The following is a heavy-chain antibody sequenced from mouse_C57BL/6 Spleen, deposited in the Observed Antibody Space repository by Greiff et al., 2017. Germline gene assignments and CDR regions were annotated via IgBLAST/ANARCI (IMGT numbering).Heavy chain of an antibody. J-gene: IGHJ2*01. D-gene: IGHD1-1*01. CDR1: GYAFSSSW. Sequence: QVQLQQSGPELVKPGASVKISCKASGYAFSSSWMNWVKQRPGKGLEWIGRIYPGDGDTNYNGKFKGKATLTADKSSSTAYMQLSSLTSEDSAVYFCAREIITTVVATGYFDYWGQGTTLTVSS. CDR3: AREIITTVVATGYFDY. V-gene: IGHV1-82*01. CDR2: IYPGDGDT.